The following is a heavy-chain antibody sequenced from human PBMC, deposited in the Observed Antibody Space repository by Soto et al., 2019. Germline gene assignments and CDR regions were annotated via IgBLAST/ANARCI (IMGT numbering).Heavy chain of an antibody. Sequence: EVQLVESGGGLVKPGGSLRLSCAASGITFIYAWMDWVRQAPGKRLEWVGRIKSQAGGGTIDYAALGKGRFTISRDVSKNTVYLQIDSLKTGDTAVYYFTHLFSVAHSYSYFWGQGTLVTISS. CDR2: IKSQAGGGTI. CDR3: THLFSVAHSYSYF. D-gene: IGHD3-9*01. V-gene: IGHV3-15*07. CDR1: GITFIYAW. J-gene: IGHJ4*02.